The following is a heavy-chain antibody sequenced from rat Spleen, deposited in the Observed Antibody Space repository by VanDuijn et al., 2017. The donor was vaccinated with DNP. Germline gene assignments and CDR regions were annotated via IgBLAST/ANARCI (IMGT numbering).Heavy chain of an antibody. J-gene: IGHJ2*01. D-gene: IGHD1-11*01. V-gene: IGHV5-31*01. CDR2: TIGSGGKT. CDR1: GFTFSDYW. Sequence: EVQLVESGGDLVQPGQSLKLSCVASGFTFSDYWMTWIRQVPGKGLEWVASTIGSGGKTYYPDSLKGQFTISRDNAKNTLYLQMNSLRSEDTATYYCARGVYGGYLYFDYWGQGVMVTVSS. CDR3: ARGVYGGYLYFDY.